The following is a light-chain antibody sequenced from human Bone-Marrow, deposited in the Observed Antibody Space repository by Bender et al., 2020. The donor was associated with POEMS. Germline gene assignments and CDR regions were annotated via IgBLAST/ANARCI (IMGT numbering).Light chain of an antibody. CDR1: TSDVGFCDH. CDR3: CSFAGTYSPWV. V-gene: IGLV2-14*01. CDR2: DVT. J-gene: IGLJ3*02. Sequence: QSALTQPASVSGSPGQSITISCTGTTSDVGFCDHVSWYQQHPGKAPKLVIYDVTNRPSGVSNRFSGSKSGNTASLTISGLQAEDEADYYCCSFAGTYSPWVFGGGTKLTVL.